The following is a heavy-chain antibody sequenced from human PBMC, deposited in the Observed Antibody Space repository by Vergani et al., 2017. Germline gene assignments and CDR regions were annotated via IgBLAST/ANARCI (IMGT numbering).Heavy chain of an antibody. CDR2: MSPDSGNR. CDR1: GYSFTSHD. J-gene: IGHJ5*02. Sequence: QVQLVQSGAEVKKPGASVKVSCEASGYSFTSHDIYWVRQAPGQGLEWMGWMSPDSGNRGFAQNFQGRSSMTRNTSINTAYMELSSLTSEDTAIYYCARDYSNNNYFDPWGQGTLVTVSS. CDR3: ARDYSNNNYFDP. V-gene: IGHV1-8*01. D-gene: IGHD4-11*01.